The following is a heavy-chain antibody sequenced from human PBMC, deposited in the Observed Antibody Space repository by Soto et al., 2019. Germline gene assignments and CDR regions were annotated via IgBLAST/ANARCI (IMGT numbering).Heavy chain of an antibody. CDR3: ASVRIAAAAYGMDV. Sequence: GGSLRLSCAASGFTFSDYYMSWIRQAPGKGLEWVSYISSSSSYTNYADSVKGRFTISRDNAKNSLYLQMNSLRAEDTAVYYCASVRIAAAAYGMDVWGQGTTVT. V-gene: IGHV3-11*06. CDR2: ISSSSSYT. D-gene: IGHD6-13*01. CDR1: GFTFSDYY. J-gene: IGHJ6*02.